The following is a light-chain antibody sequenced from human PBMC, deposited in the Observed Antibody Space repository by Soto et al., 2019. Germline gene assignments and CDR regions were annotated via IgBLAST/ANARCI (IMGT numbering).Light chain of an antibody. CDR3: QQYGTSPVT. V-gene: IGKV3-20*01. CDR2: GAS. Sequence: EIVLTQSPGTLSLSPGVRATLSCRASQSVSSYYLAWYQQKPGQAPRLLIYGASSRATGLPDRFSGSGSGTDFTLTISRLEPEDFAVYYCQQYGTSPVTFGGGTKVDIK. CDR1: QSVSSYY. J-gene: IGKJ4*01.